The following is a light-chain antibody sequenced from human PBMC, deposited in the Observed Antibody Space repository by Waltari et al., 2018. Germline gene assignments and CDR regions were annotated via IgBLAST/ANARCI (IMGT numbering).Light chain of an antibody. CDR1: SSNIGAGYD. Sequence: QSVLTQPPSVSGAPGQSVTISSTGSSSNIGAGYDVHWYHQPPGGAPKLLIYAYSSRPAGVPDRFYGSKSGSSASLAINGLQSDDEGDYYCQSYDSRLSAVFGGGTRLSVL. CDR2: AYS. J-gene: IGLJ3*02. V-gene: IGLV1-40*01. CDR3: QSYDSRLSAV.